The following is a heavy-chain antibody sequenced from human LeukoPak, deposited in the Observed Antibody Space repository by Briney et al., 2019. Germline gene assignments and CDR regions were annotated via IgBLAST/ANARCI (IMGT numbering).Heavy chain of an antibody. V-gene: IGHV3-30*02. CDR3: AAHSSSSGWFDP. CDR2: IRYDGSNK. J-gene: IGHJ5*02. CDR1: GFTFSSYG. Sequence: PGGSLRLSCAASGFTFSSYGMHWVRQAPGKGLEWVAFIRYDGSNKYYADSVKGRFTISRDNSKNTLYLQMNSLRSEDTAVYYCAAHSSSSGWFDPWGQGTLVTVSS. D-gene: IGHD6-6*01.